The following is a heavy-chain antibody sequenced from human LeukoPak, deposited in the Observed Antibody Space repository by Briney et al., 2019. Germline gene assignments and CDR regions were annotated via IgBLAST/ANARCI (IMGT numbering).Heavy chain of an antibody. D-gene: IGHD4-17*01. J-gene: IGHJ4*02. CDR1: GFIFRNYW. CDR3: AITGGPTVTAFVL. Sequence: GGSLRLSCVASGFIFRNYWMSWVRQAPGKGLEWVANINHDGGDKNYVDSVKGRFTISRDNAKSSLYLQMSSLRVEDTAVYYCAITGGPTVTAFVLWGQGILVTVSS. V-gene: IGHV3-7*02. CDR2: INHDGGDK.